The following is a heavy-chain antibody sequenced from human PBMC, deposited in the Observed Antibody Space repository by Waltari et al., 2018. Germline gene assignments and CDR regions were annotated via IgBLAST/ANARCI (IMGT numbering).Heavy chain of an antibody. D-gene: IGHD1-1*01. J-gene: IGHJ2*01. V-gene: IGHV4-59*08. CDR2: IHYRGDT. CDR1: GGSFTNYY. CDR3: ARYGTGTKKNFDL. Sequence: QVQLQESGPGLVTPSETLSLPCTVSGGSFTNYYWSWIRQPPGKGLEWIGYIHYRGDTNHNPSLKGRVTISSDTSQSQFSLELSSVTAADTAVYYCARYGTGTKKNFDLWGRGTLVTVSS.